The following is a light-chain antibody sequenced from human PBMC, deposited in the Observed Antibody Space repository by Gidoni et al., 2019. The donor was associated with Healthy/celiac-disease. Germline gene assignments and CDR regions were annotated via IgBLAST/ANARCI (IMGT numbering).Light chain of an antibody. Sequence: QSALTQPDSVSGSPGQSLTISCTGTSSDVGGYNYVSWYQQHPGKAPKLMIYEVSNRPSGVSNRFSGSKSGNTASLTISGLQAEDEADYYCSSYTSSSTLVFGGGTKLTVL. V-gene: IGLV2-14*01. CDR1: SSDVGGYNY. CDR3: SSYTSSSTLV. CDR2: EVS. J-gene: IGLJ2*01.